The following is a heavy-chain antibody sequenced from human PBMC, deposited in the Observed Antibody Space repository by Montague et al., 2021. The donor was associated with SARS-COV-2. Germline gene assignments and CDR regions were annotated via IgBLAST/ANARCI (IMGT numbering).Heavy chain of an antibody. CDR1: GASVATGHYY. D-gene: IGHD3-10*01. CDR3: ARVRGAALYVGEVGYYGMVV. CDR2: VYPSGNT. J-gene: IGHJ6*02. V-gene: IGHV4-61*02. Sequence: TLSLTCTVSGASVATGHYYWSWIRQPAGKGLEWIGRVYPSGNTNYNPSLRSRVTISGDMSKNQISLKLSSVTAADTAVYYCARVRGAALYVGEVGYYGMVVWGQGTTVTVSS.